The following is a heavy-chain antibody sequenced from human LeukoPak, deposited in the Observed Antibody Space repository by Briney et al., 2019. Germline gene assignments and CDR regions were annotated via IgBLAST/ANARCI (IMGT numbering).Heavy chain of an antibody. CDR1: GGTYSSYA. V-gene: IGHV1-2*02. CDR2: INPNSGGT. J-gene: IGHJ4*02. D-gene: IGHD6-13*01. CDR3: ARDKYLVAAGPDY. Sequence: GASVKVSCKASGGTYSSYAISWVRQAPGQGLEWMGWINPNSGGTNYAQKFQGRVTMTRDTSISTAYMELSRLRSDDTAVYYCARDKYLVAAGPDYWGQGTLVTVSS.